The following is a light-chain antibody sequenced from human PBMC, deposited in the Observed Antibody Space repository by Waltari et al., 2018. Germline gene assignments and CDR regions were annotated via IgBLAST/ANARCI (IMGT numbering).Light chain of an antibody. V-gene: IGKV1-5*03. CDR1: QSISSW. CDR3: QQYNDYSGT. CDR2: EAS. J-gene: IGKJ1*01. Sequence: DIQMTQSPSTLSASVGDRVTITCRASQSISSWLAWYQQKPGKAPKLLMYEASSLESGVPSRFSGGGYGTEFTLTISSLQPDDLATYYCQQYNDYSGTFGRGTKVEIK.